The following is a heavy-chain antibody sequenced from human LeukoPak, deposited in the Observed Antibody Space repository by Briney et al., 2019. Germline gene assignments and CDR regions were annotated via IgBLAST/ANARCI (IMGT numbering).Heavy chain of an antibody. CDR1: GFTFSSYV. Sequence: GGSLRLSCAASGFTFSSYVMSWVRQAPGKGLEWVSGISGSGGTTYYADSVKGRFTISRDNSKNTLYLQMNSLRAEDTAVYYCAKDRYHDSSGYIFDYWGQGTLVTVPS. D-gene: IGHD3-22*01. J-gene: IGHJ4*02. CDR2: ISGSGGTT. V-gene: IGHV3-23*01. CDR3: AKDRYHDSSGYIFDY.